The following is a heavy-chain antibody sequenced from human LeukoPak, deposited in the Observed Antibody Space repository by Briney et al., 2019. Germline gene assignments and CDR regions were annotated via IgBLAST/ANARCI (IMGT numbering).Heavy chain of an antibody. CDR3: ARDVRAGTYNWFDP. J-gene: IGHJ5*02. D-gene: IGHD6-13*01. CDR2: ISSSGSTI. Sequence: PGGSLRLSCAASGFTFSDYYMSWIRQAPGKGLEWVSYISSSGSTIYYAGSVKGRFTISRDNAKNSLYLQMNSLRAEDTAVYYCARDVRAGTYNWFDPWGQGTLVTVSS. V-gene: IGHV3-11*01. CDR1: GFTFSDYY.